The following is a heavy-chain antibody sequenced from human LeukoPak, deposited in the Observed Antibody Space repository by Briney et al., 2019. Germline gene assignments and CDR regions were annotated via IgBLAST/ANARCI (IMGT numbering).Heavy chain of an antibody. J-gene: IGHJ4*02. CDR3: ARDPGIDCSSTSCYTITY. D-gene: IGHD2-2*02. CDR2: IWYDGSNK. Sequence: GGSLRLSCAASGFTFSSYGMHWVRQAPGKGLEWVAVIWYDGSNKYYADSVKGRFTISRDNSKNTLYLQMNSLRAEDTAVYYCARDPGIDCSSTSCYTITYWGQGTLVTVSS. V-gene: IGHV3-33*01. CDR1: GFTFSSYG.